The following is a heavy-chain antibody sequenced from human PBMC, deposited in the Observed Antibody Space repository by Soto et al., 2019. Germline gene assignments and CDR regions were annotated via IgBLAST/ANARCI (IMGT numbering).Heavy chain of an antibody. CDR1: GLTFSNGW. CDR3: AKSTALGRPFLYYGMDV. J-gene: IGHJ6*02. CDR2: IKSKVDNGTT. Sequence: SGLTFSNGWRDGGRQAPGKGLEWGGRIKSKVDNGTTDYADSVKGRFTISSDNSKNTLYLQMDSLRAEDTALYYCAKSTALGRPFLYYGMDVWGQGTTVTVSS. D-gene: IGHD2-2*01. V-gene: IGHV3-15*07.